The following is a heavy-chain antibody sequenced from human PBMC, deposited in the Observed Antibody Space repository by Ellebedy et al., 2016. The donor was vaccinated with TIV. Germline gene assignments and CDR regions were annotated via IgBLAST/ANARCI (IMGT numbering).Heavy chain of an antibody. CDR3: ARGLQLDDVVVVAGYDY. J-gene: IGHJ4*02. CDR1: GGSLSGYY. V-gene: IGHV4-34*01. D-gene: IGHD2-15*01. CDR2: INHSGSA. Sequence: MPSETLSLTCAVYGGSLSGYYWGWIRQAPGKGLEWIGDINHSGSANYNPSLKSRVTISVDQSKNHFSLKLSSVTAADTAVYYCARGLQLDDVVVVAGYDYWGQGTLVTVSS.